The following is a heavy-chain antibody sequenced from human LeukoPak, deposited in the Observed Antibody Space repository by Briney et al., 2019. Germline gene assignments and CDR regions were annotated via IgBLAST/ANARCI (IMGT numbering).Heavy chain of an antibody. CDR1: GYTFTIYG. Sequence: GASVTVSFTASGYTFTIYGISWVRQAPGQGLEWMGLINPTGGSTGYAQKFQGRGTMTRDMATSTDYMELSSLRSEDTAIYYCARDNSVGDNAWWFDPWGQGTLVTVSS. CDR3: ARDNSVGDNAWWFDP. V-gene: IGHV1-46*01. CDR2: INPTGGST. D-gene: IGHD1-26*01. J-gene: IGHJ5*02.